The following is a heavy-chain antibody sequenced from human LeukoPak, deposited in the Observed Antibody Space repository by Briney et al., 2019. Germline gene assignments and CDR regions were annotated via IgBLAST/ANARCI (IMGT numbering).Heavy chain of an antibody. CDR2: ISAYNGNT. V-gene: IGHV1-18*01. Sequence: GASVKVSCKASGYTFTSYGISWVRQAPGQGLEWMGWISAYNGNTNYAQKFQGRVTMTRDTSISTAYMELSSLRSDDTAVYYCARGFPEMGCSGGYCGRYFDLWGRGTLVTVSS. CDR3: ARGFPEMGCSGGYCGRYFDL. J-gene: IGHJ2*01. D-gene: IGHD2-15*01. CDR1: GYTFTSYG.